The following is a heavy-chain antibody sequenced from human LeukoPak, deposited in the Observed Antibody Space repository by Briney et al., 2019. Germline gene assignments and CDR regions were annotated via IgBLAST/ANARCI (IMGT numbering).Heavy chain of an antibody. D-gene: IGHD3-10*01. CDR2: LSGSGGGA. CDR1: GITLSNYG. Sequence: GGSLRLSCAVSGITLSNYGMSWVRQAPGKGLEWVAGLSGSGGGANYADSVQGRFTISRDNPKNTLYLQMNSLRAEDTAVYFCAKRGVVIRVFLVGFHKEAYYFDSWGQGALVTVSS. V-gene: IGHV3-23*01. CDR3: AKRGVVIRVFLVGFHKEAYYFDS. J-gene: IGHJ4*02.